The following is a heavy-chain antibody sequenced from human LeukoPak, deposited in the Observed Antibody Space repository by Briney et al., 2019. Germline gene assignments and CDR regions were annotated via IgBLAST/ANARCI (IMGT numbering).Heavy chain of an antibody. J-gene: IGHJ4*02. Sequence: GGSLRLSCAASGFSFSNFWMTWVRQAPGKGLEWVANIKQDGSGGYYVDSVRGRFTISRDNTKNSLYLQMNSLRAEDTAVYYCARGSGNSDYWGQGTLVTVSS. V-gene: IGHV3-7*04. CDR2: IKQDGSGG. CDR3: ARGSGNSDY. CDR1: GFSFSNFW. D-gene: IGHD6-25*01.